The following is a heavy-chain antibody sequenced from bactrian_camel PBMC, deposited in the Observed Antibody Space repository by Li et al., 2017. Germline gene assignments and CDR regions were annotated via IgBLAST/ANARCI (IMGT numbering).Heavy chain of an antibody. J-gene: IGHJ4*01. CDR1: GYTFSRGR. D-gene: IGHD3*01. CDR2: ICPIA. Sequence: HVQLVESGGESVQAGGSLRLSCDTSGYTFSRGRAAWFRQAPGKEREGVASICPIAVYADSVKGRFTISQNTAKITLYLQMNSLEPEDTAMYYCAAARTVYAGDVLGKNQYEYWGQGTQVTVS. CDR3: AAARTVYAGDVLGKNQYEY. V-gene: IGHV3-3*01.